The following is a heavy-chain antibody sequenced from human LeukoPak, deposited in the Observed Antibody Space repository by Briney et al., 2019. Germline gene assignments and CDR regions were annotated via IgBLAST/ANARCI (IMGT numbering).Heavy chain of an antibody. CDR3: ARDGIGGEEY. CDR1: GFTFSSYS. CDR2: ISSSSSYI. D-gene: IGHD3-16*01. Sequence: PGGSLRLSCAASGFTFSSYSMNWVRQAPGKGLEWVSSISSSSSYIYYADSVKGRFTISRDNAKNSLYLQMDSLRAEDTAVYYCARDGIGGEEYWGQGTLVTVSS. V-gene: IGHV3-21*01. J-gene: IGHJ4*02.